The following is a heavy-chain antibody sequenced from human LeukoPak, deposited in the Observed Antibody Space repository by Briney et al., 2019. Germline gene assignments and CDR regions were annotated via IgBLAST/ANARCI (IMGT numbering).Heavy chain of an antibody. CDR2: IYYSGST. D-gene: IGHD3-10*01. J-gene: IGHJ4*02. CDR1: GGSISSGDYY. V-gene: IGHV4-30-4*01. Sequence: ETSETLSLTCTVSGGSISSGDYYWSWIPQPPGKGLEWIGYIYYSGSTYYNPSLKSRVTISVDTSKNQFSLKLSSVTAADTAVYYCARALYGSVTLDYWGQGTLVTVSS. CDR3: ARALYGSVTLDY.